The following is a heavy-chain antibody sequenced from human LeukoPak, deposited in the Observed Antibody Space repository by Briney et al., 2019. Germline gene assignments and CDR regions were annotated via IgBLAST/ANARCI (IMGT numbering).Heavy chain of an antibody. D-gene: IGHD2-15*01. CDR3: AREGCSGGGCYIMDV. CDR1: GFTFSSYW. J-gene: IGHJ6*03. Sequence: PGGSLRLSCAASGFTFSSYWMSWVRQAPGKGLEWVANIKQDGCEKYYVDSVKGRFTISRDNAKNSLYLQMNSLRAEDTAVYYCAREGCSGGGCYIMDVWGKGTTVTVSS. CDR2: IKQDGCEK. V-gene: IGHV3-7*01.